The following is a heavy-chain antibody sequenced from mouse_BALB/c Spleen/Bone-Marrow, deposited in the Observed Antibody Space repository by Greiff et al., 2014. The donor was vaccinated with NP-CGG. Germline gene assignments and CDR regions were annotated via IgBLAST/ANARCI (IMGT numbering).Heavy chain of an antibody. J-gene: IGHJ2*01. CDR3: ARQDGFDY. D-gene: IGHD2-3*01. Sequence: EVKVVESGGGLVKPGGSLKLSCAASGFTFSNYAMSWVRQTPEKRLEWVAIISSGGGYTYYPDSVKGRFTISRDNAKTILYLQMSSLRSEDTAMYYCARQDGFDYWGQGTTLTVSS. CDR2: ISSGGGYT. CDR1: GFTFSNYA. V-gene: IGHV5-9-3*01.